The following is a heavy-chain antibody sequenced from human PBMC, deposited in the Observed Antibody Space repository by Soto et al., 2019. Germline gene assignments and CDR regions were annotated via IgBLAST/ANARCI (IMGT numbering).Heavy chain of an antibody. J-gene: IGHJ6*02. V-gene: IGHV3-30-3*01. D-gene: IGHD5-18*01. Sequence: QVHLVESGGGVVQPGRSLRLSCAASGFTFSHYPMHWVRQAPGKGLEWLAVISYDGSDKYNANSVKGRFTISRDKSKNTLYLQMNSLRAEDTAVYDCARDTGPNGYNYYYFGMDVWGQGTTVTVSS. CDR3: ARDTGPNGYNYYYFGMDV. CDR1: GFTFSHYP. CDR2: ISYDGSDK.